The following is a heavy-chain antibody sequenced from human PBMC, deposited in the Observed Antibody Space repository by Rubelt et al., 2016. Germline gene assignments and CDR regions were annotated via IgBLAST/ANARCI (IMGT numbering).Heavy chain of an antibody. J-gene: IGHJ4*02. Sequence: QVQLVQSGAEVKKPGSSVKVSCKASGGTFSSYAISWVRQAPGQGLEWMGGIIPIFGPANYAQKFQGRVTITADESTSTAYMELSSLRSEDTAVYSCARDPSNTSGFHAYFDYWGQGTLVTVSS. D-gene: IGHD3-22*01. CDR1: GGTFSSYA. CDR2: IIPIFGPA. V-gene: IGHV1-69*01. CDR3: ARDPSNTSGFHAYFDY.